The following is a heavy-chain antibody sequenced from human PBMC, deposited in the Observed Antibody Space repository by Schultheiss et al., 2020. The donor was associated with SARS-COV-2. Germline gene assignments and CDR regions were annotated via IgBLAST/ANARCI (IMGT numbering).Heavy chain of an antibody. Sequence: SETLSLTCAVSGYSISSGYYWGWIRQPPGKGLEWIGSIYYSGSTNYNPSLKSRVTISVDTSKNQFSLKLSSVTAADTAVYYCASRLVSRNPYYFDYWGQGTLVTVSS. CDR2: IYYSGST. CDR3: ASRLVSRNPYYFDY. J-gene: IGHJ4*02. V-gene: IGHV4-38-2*01. CDR1: GYSISSGYY.